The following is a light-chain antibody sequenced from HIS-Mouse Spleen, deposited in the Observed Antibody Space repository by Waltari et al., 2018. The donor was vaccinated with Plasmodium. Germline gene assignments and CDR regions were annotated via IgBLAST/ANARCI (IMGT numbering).Light chain of an antibody. Sequence: EIVLTQSPATLSLSPGDRATLSCRASQSVSRYLAWYQQKPGQAPRLLIYDASNRATGIPARFSGSGSGTDFTLTISSLEPEDFAVYYCQQRSNWPPGYTFGQGTKLEIK. CDR1: QSVSRY. CDR3: QQRSNWPPGYT. J-gene: IGKJ2*01. CDR2: DAS. V-gene: IGKV3-11*01.